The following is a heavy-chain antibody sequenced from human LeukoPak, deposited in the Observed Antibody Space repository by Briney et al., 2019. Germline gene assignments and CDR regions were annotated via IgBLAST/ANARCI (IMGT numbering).Heavy chain of an antibody. CDR2: ISSDGVYL. CDR1: GFTFNNYA. Sequence: GGSLRLSCAASGFTFNNYAMSWVRQAPGRGLGWVSAISSDGVYLYYTDSVKGRFTISRDNSKNTLYLQMNSLRAEDTAVYYCAKRRGCSGGSCYFDYWGQGTLVTVSS. J-gene: IGHJ4*02. V-gene: IGHV3-23*01. CDR3: AKRRGCSGGSCYFDY. D-gene: IGHD2-15*01.